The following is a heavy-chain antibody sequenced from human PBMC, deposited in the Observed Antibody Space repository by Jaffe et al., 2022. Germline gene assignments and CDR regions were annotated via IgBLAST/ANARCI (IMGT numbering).Heavy chain of an antibody. D-gene: IGHD3-9*01. J-gene: IGHJ3*02. CDR1: GFTVSSNY. V-gene: IGHV3-66*02. CDR3: ASPVLRYFDWLLPTGFGGFDI. CDR2: IYSGGST. Sequence: EVQLVESGGGLVQPGGSLRLSCAASGFTVSSNYMSWVRQAPGKGLEWVSVIYSGGSTYYADSVKGRFTISRDNSKNTLYLQMNSLRAEDTAVYYCASPVLRYFDWLLPTGFGGFDIWGQGTMVTVSS.